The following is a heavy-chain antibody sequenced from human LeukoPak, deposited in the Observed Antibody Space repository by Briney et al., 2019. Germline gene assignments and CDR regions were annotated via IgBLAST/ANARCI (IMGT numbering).Heavy chain of an antibody. CDR2: ISGSSSYI. CDR1: GFTFSNYS. D-gene: IGHD2-15*01. J-gene: IGHJ4*02. V-gene: IGHV3-21*01. CDR3: ARGPISVVAALGIFDY. Sequence: PGGSLRLSCAASGFTFSNYSMNWVRQAPGKGLEWVSSISGSSSYIYYADSVKGRFTISRDNAKNSLYLQTNSLRAEDTAVYYCARGPISVVAALGIFDYWGQGTLVTVSS.